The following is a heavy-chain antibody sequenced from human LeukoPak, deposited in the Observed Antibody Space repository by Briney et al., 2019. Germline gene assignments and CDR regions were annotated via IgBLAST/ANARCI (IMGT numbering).Heavy chain of an antibody. Sequence: GGSLRLSCVASGFTFSSYAMSWVRQAPGKGLEWVSAISGSDGSTYYADSVKGRFTISRDNAKNSLYLQMNSLRAEDTAVYYCARGEYCSSTSCYGAFDTWGQGTMVTVSS. V-gene: IGHV3-23*01. CDR1: GFTFSSYA. J-gene: IGHJ3*02. D-gene: IGHD2-2*01. CDR2: ISGSDGST. CDR3: ARGEYCSSTSCYGAFDT.